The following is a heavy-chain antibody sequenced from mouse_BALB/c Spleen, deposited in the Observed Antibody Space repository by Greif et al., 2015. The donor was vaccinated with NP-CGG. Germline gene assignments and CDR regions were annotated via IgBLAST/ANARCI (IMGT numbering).Heavy chain of an antibody. CDR2: IWSGGST. J-gene: IGHJ1*01. D-gene: IGHD1-1*01. V-gene: IGHV2-2*02. CDR1: GFSLTSYG. Sequence: QVQLQQSGPGLVQPSQSLSITCTVSGFSLTSYGVHWVRQSPGKGLEWLGVIWSGGSTDHNAAFISRLSISKDNSKSQVFFKMNSLQANDTAIYYCARNYYGSSYWYFDVWGVGTTVTVSS. CDR3: ARNYYGSSYWYFDV.